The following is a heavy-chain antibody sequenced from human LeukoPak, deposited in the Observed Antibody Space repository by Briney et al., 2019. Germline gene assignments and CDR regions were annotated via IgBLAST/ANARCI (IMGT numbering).Heavy chain of an antibody. D-gene: IGHD3-22*01. Sequence: GGSLRLSCAASGFTFSSYAMHWVRQAPGKGLEWVAVISYDGSNKYYADSVKGRFTISRDNSKNTLYLQMNSLRAEDTAVYYCAKVEYYYDSSGPPYAFDIWGQGTMVTVSS. CDR3: AKVEYYYDSSGPPYAFDI. V-gene: IGHV3-30*04. CDR1: GFTFSSYA. J-gene: IGHJ3*02. CDR2: ISYDGSNK.